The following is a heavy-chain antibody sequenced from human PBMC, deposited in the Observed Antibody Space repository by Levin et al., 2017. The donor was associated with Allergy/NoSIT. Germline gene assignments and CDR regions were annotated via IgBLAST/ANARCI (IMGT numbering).Heavy chain of an antibody. J-gene: IGHJ6*03. Sequence: PGESLKISCAASGFTFSSYGMHWVRQAPGKGLEWVAVISYDGSNKYYADSVKGRFTISRDNSKNTLYLQMNSLRAEDTAVYYCAKDPVHCSGGSCGRRYYYYMDVWGKGTTVTVSS. D-gene: IGHD2-15*01. CDR1: GFTFSSYG. CDR3: AKDPVHCSGGSCGRRYYYYMDV. CDR2: ISYDGSNK. V-gene: IGHV3-30*18.